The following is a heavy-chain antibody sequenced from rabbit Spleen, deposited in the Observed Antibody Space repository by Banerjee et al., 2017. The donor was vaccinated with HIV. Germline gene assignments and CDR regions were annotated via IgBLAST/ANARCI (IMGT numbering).Heavy chain of an antibody. CDR3: ARAIVPWLGLTRLDL. Sequence: QSLEESGGGLVKPGASLTLTCKASGFSLNSGYDMCWVRQTPGKGLEWIACIYAGSSDYIYSATWAKGRFTISKTSSTTLTLQMTSLTAADTATYFCARAIVPWLGLTRLDLWGQGTLVTVS. CDR2: IYAGSSDYI. D-gene: IGHD4-1*01. J-gene: IGHJ3*01. CDR1: GFSLNSGYD. V-gene: IGHV1S40*01.